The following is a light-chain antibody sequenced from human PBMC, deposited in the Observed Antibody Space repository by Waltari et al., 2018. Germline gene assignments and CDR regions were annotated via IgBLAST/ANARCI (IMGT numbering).Light chain of an antibody. J-gene: IGKJ1*01. Sequence: DIQMTQSPSSLSASIGARVTITCRASQSIRTYLNWYQQKPGKVPKLLIYGASTLQSGVPSRVSASGSGTHFTLTISSLQPEDVATYYCQQSYSTPWTFGQGTKVEIK. CDR2: GAS. V-gene: IGKV1-39*01. CDR3: QQSYSTPWT. CDR1: QSIRTY.